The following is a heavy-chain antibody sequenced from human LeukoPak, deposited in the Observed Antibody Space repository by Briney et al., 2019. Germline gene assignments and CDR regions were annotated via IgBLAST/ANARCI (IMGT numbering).Heavy chain of an antibody. CDR1: GVTFSSYG. V-gene: IGHV3-30*02. CDR2: IRYDGSNK. D-gene: IGHD1-26*01. Sequence: PGGSLRLSCAASGVTFSSYGMHWVRRAPGKGLEWVAFIRYDGSNKYYADSVKGRFTISRDNSKNTLYLQMNSLRAEDTAVYYCANANPIVVTWYYFDYWGQGTLVTVSS. J-gene: IGHJ4*02. CDR3: ANANPIVVTWYYFDY.